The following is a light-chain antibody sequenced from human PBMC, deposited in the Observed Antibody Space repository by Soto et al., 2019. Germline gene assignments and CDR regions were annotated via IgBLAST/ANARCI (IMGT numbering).Light chain of an antibody. J-gene: IGKJ1*01. CDR3: QQYNNWPPT. V-gene: IGKV3-15*01. Sequence: EIVRTQSPAPLSVSPGERATLSCRASQSVSSTIAWYQQKSGQAPRLLIDGASTMATGIPARFSGSGSGTKDNLTISSLQSAEVAVYYWQQYNNWPPTFGQGTQVEIK. CDR2: GAS. CDR1: QSVSST.